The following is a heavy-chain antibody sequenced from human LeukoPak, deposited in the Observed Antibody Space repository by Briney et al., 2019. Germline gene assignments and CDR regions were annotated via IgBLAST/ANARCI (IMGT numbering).Heavy chain of an antibody. V-gene: IGHV3-23*01. CDR1: GFIFGKYA. D-gene: IGHD2-15*01. J-gene: IGHJ4*02. CDR2: ISGGGDST. Sequence: RGFLRLSCVGSGFIFGKYAMTWVPQAPGKRLEWVSTISGGGDSTWNADSVKGRFTVSRDNSKNTLYLQMSSLRVEDTAVYYCAKRRSSQTRWYPFVIRGQGTLVTVSS. CDR3: AKRRSSQTRWYPFVI.